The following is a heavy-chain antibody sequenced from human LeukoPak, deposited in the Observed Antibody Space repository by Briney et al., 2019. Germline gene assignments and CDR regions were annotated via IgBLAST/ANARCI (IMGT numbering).Heavy chain of an antibody. D-gene: IGHD3-10*01. CDR2: FDPEDGET. J-gene: IGHJ4*02. CDR3: ATTHGGYFDY. V-gene: IGHV1-24*01. Sequence: GASVRVSCKVSGYTLTELSMHWVRQAPGKGLEWMGGFDPEDGETIYAQKFQGRVTMTEDTSTDTAYMELTSLRSEDTAVYYCATTHGGYFDYWGQGTLVTVSS. CDR1: GYTLTELS.